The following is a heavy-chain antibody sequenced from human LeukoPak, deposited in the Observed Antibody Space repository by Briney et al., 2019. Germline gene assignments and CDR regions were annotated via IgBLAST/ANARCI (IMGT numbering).Heavy chain of an antibody. V-gene: IGHV3-21*01. J-gene: IGHJ6*03. CDR2: ISSSSSYI. D-gene: IGHD5-18*01. Sequence: PGGSLRLSCAASGFTFSHYSMNWVRQAPGKGLEWVSSISSSSSYIYYADSVKGRFTVSRNNAKNSLYLQMDSLRAEDTAVYYCARDATTQVGYVYMDVWGKGTTVTISS. CDR3: ARDATTQVGYVYMDV. CDR1: GFTFSHYS.